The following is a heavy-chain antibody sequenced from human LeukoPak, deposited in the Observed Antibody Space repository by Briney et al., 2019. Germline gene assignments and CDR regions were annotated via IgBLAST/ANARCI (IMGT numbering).Heavy chain of an antibody. J-gene: IGHJ6*03. CDR1: GFTFSSYS. CDR2: ISSSSSYI. CDR3: ARKIAYAGYDYYYYYYMDV. Sequence: GGSLRLSCAASGFTFSSYSMNWVRQAPGKGLEWVSSISSSSSYIYYADSVKGRFTISRDNAKNSLYLQMNSLRAEDTAVYYCARKIAYAGYDYYYYYYMDVWGKGTTDTVSS. V-gene: IGHV3-21*01. D-gene: IGHD1-1*01.